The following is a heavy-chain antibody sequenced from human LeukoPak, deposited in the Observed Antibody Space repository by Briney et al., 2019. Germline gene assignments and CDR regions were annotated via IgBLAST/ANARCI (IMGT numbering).Heavy chain of an antibody. V-gene: IGHV4-39*01. Sequence: SETLSLTCTVSGDSISSVSYYWGWIRQPPGKGLEWIGSIYHSGSTYYNPSLKSRVTISVDTSKNQFSLKLSSVTAADTAVYYCARKNRIVGATTFYYWGQGTLVTVSS. CDR2: IYHSGST. D-gene: IGHD1-26*01. CDR3: ARKNRIVGATTFYY. CDR1: GDSISSVSYY. J-gene: IGHJ4*02.